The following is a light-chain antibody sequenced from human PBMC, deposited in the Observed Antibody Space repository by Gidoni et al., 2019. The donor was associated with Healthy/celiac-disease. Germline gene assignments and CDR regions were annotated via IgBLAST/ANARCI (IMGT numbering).Light chain of an antibody. CDR2: AAS. V-gene: IGKV1-8*01. CDR3: QQYYSYPRGT. J-gene: IGKJ1*01. CDR1: QGISSY. Sequence: AIRITQSPSSLSASTGDRVTITCRASQGISSYLAWYQQKPGKAPKLLIYAASTLQSGVPSRFRGSGSGTDFTLTISCLPSEDFATYYCQQYYSYPRGTFXQXTKVDIK.